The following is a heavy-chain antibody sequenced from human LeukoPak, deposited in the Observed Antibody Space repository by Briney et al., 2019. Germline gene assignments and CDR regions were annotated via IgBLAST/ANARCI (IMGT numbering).Heavy chain of an antibody. J-gene: IGHJ4*02. CDR1: GFTFSSSA. Sequence: GGSLRLSCVASGFTFSSSAMSWVRQAPRKGLEWVSTISASAGRTFFADSVTGRFIISRDNSKNTLYLKMNILRADDTVICYCALNLGRGATMTYLDYWGQGTLVTVSS. CDR2: ISASAGRT. CDR3: ALNLGRGATMTYLDY. D-gene: IGHD5-12*01. V-gene: IGHV3-23*01.